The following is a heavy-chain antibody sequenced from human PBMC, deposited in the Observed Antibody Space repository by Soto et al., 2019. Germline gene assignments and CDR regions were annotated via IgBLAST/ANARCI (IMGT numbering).Heavy chain of an antibody. CDR2: IKQDGSEK. V-gene: IGHV3-7*01. CDR3: ARENGYSYGPFDY. CDR1: GLSFSAAW. Sequence: GGSLRLSCAVSGLSFSAAWMKWVRQAPGKGLEWVANIKQDGSEKYYVDSVKGRFTLSRDNAKNSLNLQMNSLRVEDTAVYYCARENGYSYGPFDYWGQGTRVTVSS. J-gene: IGHJ4*02. D-gene: IGHD5-18*01.